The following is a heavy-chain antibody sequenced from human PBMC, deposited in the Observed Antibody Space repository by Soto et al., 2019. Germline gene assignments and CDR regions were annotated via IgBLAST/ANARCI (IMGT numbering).Heavy chain of an antibody. V-gene: IGHV4-59*01. CDR2: IYYSGST. D-gene: IGHD3-22*01. CDR3: ARVDSSGSYFDY. CDR1: GGTISSWY. Sequence: PSETLSLTCTVSGGTISSWYWSWIRQPPGKGLEWIGYIYYSGSTSCNPSLKSRVTISVDTSKNQFSLKLISVTAADTAMYYCARVDSSGSYFDYWGQGTLVTVSS. J-gene: IGHJ4*02.